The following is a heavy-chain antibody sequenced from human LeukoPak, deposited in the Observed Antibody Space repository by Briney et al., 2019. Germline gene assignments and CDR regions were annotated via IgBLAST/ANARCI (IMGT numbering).Heavy chain of an antibody. CDR1: GFTFSSYA. D-gene: IGHD6-25*01. Sequence: GRSLRLSCAASGFTFSSYAMHWVRQAPGKGRDWVAVVSYGGTNKYYADSVKGRFTISRDNSKNTLYLQMNSLRAEDTAVYYCARAPARRSYYVSYWGQGTLVTVSS. J-gene: IGHJ4*02. CDR2: VSYGGTNK. CDR3: ARAPARRSYYVSY. V-gene: IGHV3-30*04.